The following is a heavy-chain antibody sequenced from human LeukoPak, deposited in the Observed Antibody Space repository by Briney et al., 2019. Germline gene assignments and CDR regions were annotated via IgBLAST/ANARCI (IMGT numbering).Heavy chain of an antibody. CDR2: IYSRGTT. J-gene: IGHJ3*01. CDR1: GVSVSHDY. CDR3: ARDYNRSISAFAV. D-gene: IGHD3-10*01. Sequence: GGSLRLSCAASGVSVSHDYMSWVRQAPGKGLEWVSVIYSRGTTYYADSVKGRFIISRDNSKDVLFLQMNSLRAEDTAVYYFARDYNRSISAFAVWGQGTMVTVSS. V-gene: IGHV3-53*01.